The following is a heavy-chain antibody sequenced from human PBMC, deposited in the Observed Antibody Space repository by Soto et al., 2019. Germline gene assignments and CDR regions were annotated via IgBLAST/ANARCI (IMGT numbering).Heavy chain of an antibody. CDR2: ISYDGSNK. CDR1: GFTFSSYG. Sequence: PGGSLRLSCAASGFTFSSYGMHWVRQAPGKGLEWVAVISYDGSNKYYADSVKGRFTISRDNSKNTLYLQMNSLRAEDTAVYYCAKDYDRDGWSHPYYYYYGMDVWGQGTAVTVSS. D-gene: IGHD3-10*02. J-gene: IGHJ6*02. CDR3: AKDYDRDGWSHPYYYYYGMDV. V-gene: IGHV3-30*18.